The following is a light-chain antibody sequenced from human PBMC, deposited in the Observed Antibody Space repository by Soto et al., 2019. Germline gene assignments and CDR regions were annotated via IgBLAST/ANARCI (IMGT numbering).Light chain of an antibody. V-gene: IGKV1-8*01. CDR2: NAS. CDR3: QQYFSYPLT. CDR1: QGISSH. Sequence: AIRMTQSPSSFSASTGDRVTITCRASQGISSHLPWYRVKPGKAPRLMVCNASYLESGVPSRFSGSGSGTDVTLTISSLQSEDFAVYYCQQYFSYPLTFGGGTKVEIK. J-gene: IGKJ4*02.